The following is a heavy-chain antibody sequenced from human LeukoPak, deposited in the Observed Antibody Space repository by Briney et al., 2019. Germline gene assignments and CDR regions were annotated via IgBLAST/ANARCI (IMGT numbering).Heavy chain of an antibody. CDR2: ISSDSRTI. CDR1: GFTFSSYS. CDR3: ARYGSGTSYITHYIEF. J-gene: IGHJ4*02. Sequence: GGTLCLPCAASGFTFSSYSMNWDRQAPGKGLEWVSYISSDSRTIYYADSVKGRLTISRDNAKNSVYLQMTSLRDEDTAVYYCARYGSGTSYITHYIEFCRQGILVTVSS. D-gene: IGHD3-10*01. V-gene: IGHV3-48*02.